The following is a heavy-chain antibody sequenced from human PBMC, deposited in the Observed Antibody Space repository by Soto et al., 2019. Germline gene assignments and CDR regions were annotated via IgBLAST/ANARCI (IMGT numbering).Heavy chain of an antibody. CDR2: IIPIFGTA. Sequence: GASVKVSCKASGGTFSSYAISWVRQAPGQGLEWMGGIIPIFGTANYAQKFQGRVTITADKSTSTAYMELSSLRSEDTAVYYCARDRYCTNGVCLFRLDVWGQGTTVTVSS. CDR3: ARDRYCTNGVCLFRLDV. D-gene: IGHD2-8*01. J-gene: IGHJ6*02. V-gene: IGHV1-69*06. CDR1: GGTFSSYA.